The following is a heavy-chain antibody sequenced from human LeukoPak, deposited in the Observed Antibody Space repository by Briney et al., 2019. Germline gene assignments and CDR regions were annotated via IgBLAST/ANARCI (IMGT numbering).Heavy chain of an antibody. CDR1: GFTFSSYE. D-gene: IGHD5-12*01. CDR3: AKDHISSYIVADQGGAFDI. CDR2: ISSSGSTI. Sequence: GGSLRLSCAASGFTFSSYEMNWVRQAPGKGLEWVSYISSSGSTIYYADSVKGRFTISRDNAKNSLYLQMNSLRAEDTAVYYCAKDHISSYIVADQGGAFDIWGQGTMVTVSS. V-gene: IGHV3-48*03. J-gene: IGHJ3*02.